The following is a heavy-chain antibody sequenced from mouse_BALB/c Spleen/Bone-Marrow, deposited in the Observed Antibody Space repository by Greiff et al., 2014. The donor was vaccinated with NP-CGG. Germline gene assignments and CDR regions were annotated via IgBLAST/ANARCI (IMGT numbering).Heavy chain of an antibody. CDR3: AREGDGAY. CDR1: GFTFSDYY. J-gene: IGHJ3*01. V-gene: IGHV5-4*02. Sequence: VNLVESGGGLVKPGGSLKLSCAASGFTFSDYYMYWVRQTPEKRLEWVATISDGGSYTYYPDSVKGRFTISRDNAKNNLYLQMSSLKSEDTAMYYCAREGDGAYWGQGTLVTVSA. CDR2: ISDGGSYT. D-gene: IGHD3-3*01.